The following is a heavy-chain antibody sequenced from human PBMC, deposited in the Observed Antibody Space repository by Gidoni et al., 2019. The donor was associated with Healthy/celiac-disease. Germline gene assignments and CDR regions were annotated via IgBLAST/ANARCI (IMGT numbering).Heavy chain of an antibody. J-gene: IGHJ4*02. Sequence: EVQLVESGGGLVKPGGSLRLSCAASGFTFSSYSMNWVRQAPGKVLEWVSSISSSSSYIYYADSVKGRCTISRDNSKNSLYLQMNSLRAEDTAVYYCARAMSTVSYFDYWGQGTLVTVSS. CDR3: ARAMSTVSYFDY. CDR1: GFTFSSYS. V-gene: IGHV3-21*01. CDR2: ISSSSSYI. D-gene: IGHD4-4*01.